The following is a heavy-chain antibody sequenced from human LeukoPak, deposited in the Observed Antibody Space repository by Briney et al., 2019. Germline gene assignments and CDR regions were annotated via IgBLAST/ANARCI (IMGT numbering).Heavy chain of an antibody. Sequence: ASVKVSCKASGYTFTSFGISWVRQAPGQGLEWMGWISVYNGNTKYAQKFQGRVSMTTDTSTSTVYMELRSLTSDDTAVYYCARGLRAVAGTSEYWGQGTQVTVSS. CDR3: ARGLRAVAGTSEY. CDR1: GYTFTSFG. CDR2: ISVYNGNT. D-gene: IGHD6-19*01. V-gene: IGHV1-18*01. J-gene: IGHJ4*02.